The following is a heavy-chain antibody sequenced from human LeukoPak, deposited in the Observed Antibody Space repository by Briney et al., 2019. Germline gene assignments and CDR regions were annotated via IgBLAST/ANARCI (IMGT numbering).Heavy chain of an antibody. D-gene: IGHD2-21*02. J-gene: IGHJ4*02. Sequence: PGGSLRLSCAASGFTFSSYEMNWVRQAPGKGLEWVSYISSSGSTIYYADSVKGRFTISRDNAKNSLYLQMNSLRAEDMAVSYCARDNDCGGDCYYFDYWGQGTLVTVSS. CDR2: ISSSGSTI. CDR3: ARDNDCGGDCYYFDY. CDR1: GFTFSSYE. V-gene: IGHV3-48*03.